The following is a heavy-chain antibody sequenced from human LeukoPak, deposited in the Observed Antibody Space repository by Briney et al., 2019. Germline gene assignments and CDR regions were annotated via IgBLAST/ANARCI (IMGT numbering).Heavy chain of an antibody. CDR2: ISSSGSTI. J-gene: IGHJ5*02. V-gene: IGHV3-11*01. CDR3: ARASDYDFWSGYYGFDP. Sequence: GASLRLSCAASGFIFSNYAMSWVRQAPGKGLEWVSYISSSGSTIYYADSVKGRFTISRDNAKNSLYLQMNSLRAEDTAVYYCARASDYDFWSGYYGFDPWGQGTLVTVSS. CDR1: GFIFSNYA. D-gene: IGHD3-3*01.